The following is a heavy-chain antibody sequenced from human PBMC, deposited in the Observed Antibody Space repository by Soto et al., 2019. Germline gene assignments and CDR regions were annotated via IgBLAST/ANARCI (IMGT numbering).Heavy chain of an antibody. D-gene: IGHD4-17*01. CDR3: ARAYDYGPFDY. J-gene: IGHJ4*02. CDR1: GFTFSSYS. V-gene: IGHV3-48*01. CDR2: ISSSSRTI. Sequence: EVQLVESGGGLVQPGGSLRLSCAASGFTFSSYSMNWVRQAPGKGLEWVSYISSSSRTIYYAESVKGGFTISIDNAKNSLYRQMNSLRAEDTAVYYCARAYDYGPFDYWGQGTLVTVSS.